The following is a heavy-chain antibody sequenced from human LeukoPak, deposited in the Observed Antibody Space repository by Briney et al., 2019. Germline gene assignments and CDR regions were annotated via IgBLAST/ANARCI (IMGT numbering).Heavy chain of an antibody. CDR1: GGSFSGYY. D-gene: IGHD4-23*01. J-gene: IGHJ4*02. V-gene: IGHV4-34*01. CDR2: INHSGST. CDR3: ARRDYGGNSGPAESRIDY. Sequence: SETLSLTCEVYGGSFSGYYWRWIRQPPGKGLEWIGEINHSGSTNYNPSLKSRVTISVDTSKNQFSLKLSSVTAADTAVYYCARRDYGGNSGPAESRIDYWGQGTLVTVSS.